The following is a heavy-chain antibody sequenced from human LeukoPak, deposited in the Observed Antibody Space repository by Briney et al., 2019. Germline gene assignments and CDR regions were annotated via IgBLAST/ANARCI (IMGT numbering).Heavy chain of an antibody. CDR3: ARDSHYDFWSGVDFDY. CDR2: ISSSSSTI. D-gene: IGHD3-3*01. J-gene: IGHJ4*02. Sequence: GGSLRLSCAASGFTFSSYSMNWVRQAPGKGLEWVSYISSSSSTIYYADSVKGRLTISRDNSKNTLYLQMNSLRAEDTAVYYCARDSHYDFWSGVDFDYWGQGTLVTVSS. V-gene: IGHV3-48*01. CDR1: GFTFSSYS.